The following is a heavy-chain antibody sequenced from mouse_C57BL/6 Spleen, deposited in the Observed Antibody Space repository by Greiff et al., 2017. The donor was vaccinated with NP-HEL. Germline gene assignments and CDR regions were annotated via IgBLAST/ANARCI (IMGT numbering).Heavy chain of an antibody. J-gene: IGHJ2*01. CDR3: TKDYGSSWPYCDY. CDR2: IDPEDGDT. V-gene: IGHV14-1*01. D-gene: IGHD1-1*01. CDR1: GFNIKDYY. Sequence: VQLQQSGAELVRPGASVKLSCTASGFNIKDYYMHWVKQRPEQGLEWIGRIDPEDGDTEYAPKFQGKATMTADTSSNTAYLQLSSLTSEDTAVYYCTKDYGSSWPYCDYWGKGTTLTVSS.